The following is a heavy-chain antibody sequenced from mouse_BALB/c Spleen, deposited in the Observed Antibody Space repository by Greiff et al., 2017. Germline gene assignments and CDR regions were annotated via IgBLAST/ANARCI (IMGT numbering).Heavy chain of an antibody. CDR3: ARYGYDYAMDY. V-gene: IGHV1S135*01. J-gene: IGHJ4*01. Sequence: EVQLQQSGPELMKPGASVKISCKASGYSFTSYYMHWVKQSHGKSLEWMGYIDPFNGGTSYNQKFKGKATLTVDKSSSTAYMHLSSLTSEDSAVYYCARYGYDYAMDYWGQGTSVTVSS. CDR2: IDPFNGGT. CDR1: GYSFTSYY. D-gene: IGHD2-2*01.